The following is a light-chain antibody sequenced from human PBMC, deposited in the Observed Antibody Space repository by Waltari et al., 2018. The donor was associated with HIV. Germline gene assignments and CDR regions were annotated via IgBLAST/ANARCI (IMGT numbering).Light chain of an antibody. CDR1: RTLVHSSDSRNC. J-gene: IGKJ4*01. Sequence: DILMTQSPNSLAVSLGERATINCRSSRTLVHSSDSRNCLAWYQQKPGQSPKLLIYWASTRANFSLTISTLRTDDVTLYYCQQYCSLGPTFGGGTKVEIK. V-gene: IGKV4-1*01. CDR2: WAS. CDR3: QQYCSLGPT.